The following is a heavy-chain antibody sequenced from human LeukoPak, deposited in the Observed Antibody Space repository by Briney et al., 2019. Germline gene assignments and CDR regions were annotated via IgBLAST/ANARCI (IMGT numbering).Heavy chain of an antibody. Sequence: SETLSLTCTVSGGSIISGDYYWTWIRQPPGKGLEWIGYIYYSGNTYYNPSLKSRVTISVDTSKNQFSLKLSSVTAADTAVYYCARQRRYCSSTSCYGWGQGTLVTVSS. D-gene: IGHD2-2*01. CDR1: GGSIISGDYY. CDR3: ARQRRYCSSTSCYG. CDR2: IYYSGNT. J-gene: IGHJ4*02. V-gene: IGHV4-30-4*08.